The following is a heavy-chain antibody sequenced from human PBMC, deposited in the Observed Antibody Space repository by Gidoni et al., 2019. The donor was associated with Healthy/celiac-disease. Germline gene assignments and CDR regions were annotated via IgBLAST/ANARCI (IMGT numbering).Heavy chain of an antibody. CDR2: INHSGST. J-gene: IGHJ4*02. CDR3: ARVGYSYARLFDY. CDR1: GGSFSGYY. D-gene: IGHD5-18*01. Sequence: QVQLQQWGAGLLKPSETLSLTCAVYGGSFSGYYWSWIRQPPGKGLEWIGEINHSGSTNYNPSLKSRVTISVDTSKNQFSLKLSSVTAADTAVYYCARVGYSYARLFDYWGQGTLVTVSS. V-gene: IGHV4-34*01.